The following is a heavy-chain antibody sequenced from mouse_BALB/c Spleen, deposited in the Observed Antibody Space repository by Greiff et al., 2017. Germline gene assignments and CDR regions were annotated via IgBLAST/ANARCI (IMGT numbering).Heavy chain of an antibody. V-gene: IGHV5-17*02. CDR3: ARSGDGYYEDAMDY. J-gene: IGHJ4*01. CDR1: GFTFSSLG. D-gene: IGHD2-3*01. Sequence: EVMLVESGGGLVQPGGSRKLSCAASGFTFSSLGMHWVRQAPEKGLEWVAYISSGSSTIYYADTVKGRFTISRDNPKNTLFLQMTSLRSEDTAMYYCARSGDGYYEDAMDYWGQGTSVTVSS. CDR2: ISSGSSTI.